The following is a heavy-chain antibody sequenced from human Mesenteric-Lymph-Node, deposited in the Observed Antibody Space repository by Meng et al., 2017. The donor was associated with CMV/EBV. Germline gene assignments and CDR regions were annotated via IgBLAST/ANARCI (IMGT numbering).Heavy chain of an antibody. V-gene: IGHV1-18*01. CDR1: GYTFTSYG. CDR3: ARPGAGDYYYFGMDV. D-gene: IGHD6-19*01. CDR2: ISAYNGNT. J-gene: IGHJ6*02. Sequence: ASVKVSCKASGYTFTSYGISWVRQAPGQGLEWMGWISAYNGNTNYAQKLQGRVTITTDTSTSTAYMELRSLRSDDTAVYFCARPGAGDYYYFGMDVWGQGTTVTVSS.